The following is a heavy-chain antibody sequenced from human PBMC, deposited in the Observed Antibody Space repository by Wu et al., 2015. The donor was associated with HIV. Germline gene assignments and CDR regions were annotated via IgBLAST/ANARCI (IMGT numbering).Heavy chain of an antibody. CDR2: ISAYNGNT. CDR1: GYTFSNYG. Sequence: QVQLVQSGAEVKKDGASVKVACKASGYTFSNYGISWVRQAPGQGLEWMGWISAYNGNTDYAQKLQGRVTMTTDTSTSTAYMELSSLRSEDTAVYYCARVTSSAGYYYYGMDVWGQGTTVTVSS. CDR3: ARVTSSAGYYYYGMDV. V-gene: IGHV1-18*01. J-gene: IGHJ6*02. D-gene: IGHD2-21*02.